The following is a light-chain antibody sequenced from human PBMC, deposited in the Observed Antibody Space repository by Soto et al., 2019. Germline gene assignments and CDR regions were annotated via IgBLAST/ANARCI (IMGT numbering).Light chain of an antibody. V-gene: IGKV3-20*01. Sequence: VLKQSACTLSLSPGERATLSCRASRSVSSTYLAWYQHKPGQAPRLLIYGASSRATGIPDRSSGSGSGTDYTLIISRLEPEDFAVYYCQQYGNSFVGFGQGTKVDIK. CDR1: RSVSSTY. CDR3: QQYGNSFVG. CDR2: GAS. J-gene: IGKJ1*01.